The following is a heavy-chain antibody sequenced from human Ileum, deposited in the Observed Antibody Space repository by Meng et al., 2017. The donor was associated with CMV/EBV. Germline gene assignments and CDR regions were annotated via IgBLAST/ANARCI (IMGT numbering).Heavy chain of an antibody. J-gene: IGHJ4*02. V-gene: IGHV3-74*01. CDR1: GFSFSYYW. D-gene: IGHD3-3*01. Sequence: LTCAASGFSFSYYWMDWVRQAPGKGLVWVSRINSDGTSTKYADSVKGRFTISRDNARNTLYLQMNSLRSEDTAVYYCVRPYDFWNIYFDYWGQGALVTVSS. CDR2: INSDGTST. CDR3: VRPYDFWNIYFDY.